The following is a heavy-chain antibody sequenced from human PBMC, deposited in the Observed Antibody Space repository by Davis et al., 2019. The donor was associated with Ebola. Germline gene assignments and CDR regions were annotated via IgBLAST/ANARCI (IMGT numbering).Heavy chain of an antibody. CDR1: GGSISTYH. Sequence: MPSETLSLTCTVSGGSISTYHWNWIRPTPGKGLEWTGFIYYGGTTHYNPSLTSRVIISVGPSRNQVSLNLSSVTAADTAVYYCARGRTVPNFYYGMDVWGQGTTVTVSS. D-gene: IGHD4-11*01. CDR3: ARGRTVPNFYYGMDV. J-gene: IGHJ6*02. CDR2: IYYGGTT. V-gene: IGHV4-59*08.